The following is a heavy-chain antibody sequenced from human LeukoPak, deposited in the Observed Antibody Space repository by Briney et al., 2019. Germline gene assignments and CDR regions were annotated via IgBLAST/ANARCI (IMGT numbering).Heavy chain of an antibody. CDR2: INHSGST. J-gene: IGHJ5*02. Sequence: SETLSLTCAVYGGSFSGYYWSWIRQPPGKGLEWIGEINHSGSTNYNPSLKSRVTISVDTSKNQFSLKLSSVTAADTAVYYCARLYSSSWYWSWFDPWGQGTLVTVSS. CDR1: GGSFSGYY. CDR3: ARLYSSSWYWSWFDP. V-gene: IGHV4-34*01. D-gene: IGHD6-13*01.